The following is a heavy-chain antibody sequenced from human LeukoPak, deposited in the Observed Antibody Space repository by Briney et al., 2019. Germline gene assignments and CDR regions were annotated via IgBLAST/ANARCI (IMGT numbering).Heavy chain of an antibody. V-gene: IGHV3-30*18. D-gene: IGHD5-12*01. CDR2: ISYDGSNK. Sequence: PGGSLRVSCAASGFTFSNYGMHWVRQAPGKGLEWVAVISYDGSNKYYTDSVKGRFTISRDNSKNTLYLQMNSLRAEDTAVYYCAKDRTAGYDGLVDYWGQGTLVTVSS. CDR3: AKDRTAGYDGLVDY. J-gene: IGHJ4*02. CDR1: GFTFSNYG.